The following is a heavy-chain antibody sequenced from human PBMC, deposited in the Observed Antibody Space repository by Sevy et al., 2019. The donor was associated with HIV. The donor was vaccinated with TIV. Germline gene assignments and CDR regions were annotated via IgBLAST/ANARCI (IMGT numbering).Heavy chain of an antibody. J-gene: IGHJ5*02. D-gene: IGHD5-18*01. Sequence: SETLSLTCTVSGGSISSGDYYWSWIRQPPGQGLEWIGYIYYSGSTYYNPSLKSRVTISVDTSKNQFSLKLSSVTAADTAVYYCARAEWIQLWLEGGNWFDPWGQGTLVTVSS. CDR2: IYYSGST. CDR3: ARAEWIQLWLEGGNWFDP. V-gene: IGHV4-30-4*01. CDR1: GGSISSGDYY.